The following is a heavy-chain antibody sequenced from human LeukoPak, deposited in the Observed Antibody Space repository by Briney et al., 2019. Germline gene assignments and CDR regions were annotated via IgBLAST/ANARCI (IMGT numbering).Heavy chain of an antibody. V-gene: IGHV3-23*01. Sequence: PGGSLRLSCAASGFTFSSYAMNWVRQAPGKGLEWVSTTSGSGGSTYYGDSVKGRFTISRDNSKNTLYLQMSSLRAEDTAVYYCATSPYVLRAFDIWGQGTMVTVSS. CDR3: ATSPYVLRAFDI. CDR2: TSGSGGST. J-gene: IGHJ3*02. D-gene: IGHD2-8*01. CDR1: GFTFSSYA.